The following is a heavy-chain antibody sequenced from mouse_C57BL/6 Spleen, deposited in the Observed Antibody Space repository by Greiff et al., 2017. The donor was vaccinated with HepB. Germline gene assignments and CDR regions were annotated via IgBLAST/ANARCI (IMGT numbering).Heavy chain of an antibody. Sequence: DVKLVESGGDLVKPGGSLKLSCAASGFTFSSYGMSWVRQTPDKRLEWVATISSGGSYTYYPDSVKGRFTISRDNAKNTLYLQMSSLKSEDTAMYYCARQGITTVVDWFAYWGQGTLVTVSA. J-gene: IGHJ3*01. D-gene: IGHD1-1*01. V-gene: IGHV5-6*02. CDR2: ISSGGSYT. CDR3: ARQGITTVVDWFAY. CDR1: GFTFSSYG.